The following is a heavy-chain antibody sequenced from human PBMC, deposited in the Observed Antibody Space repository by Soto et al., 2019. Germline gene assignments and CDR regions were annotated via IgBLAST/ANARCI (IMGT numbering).Heavy chain of an antibody. J-gene: IGHJ5*02. V-gene: IGHV1-18*01. CDR3: ARVLRGVVNWFDP. Sequence: GPEVKKPGASVTVSCKTSGDTFTNFGLSWVRQAPGQGLEWMGWIATYNTNRNYAQKFQGRLTLTTDTSTSTAYMELKSLGYDDTAVYYCARVLRGVVNWFDPWGQGTLVIVSS. CDR1: GDTFTNFG. CDR2: IATYNTNR. D-gene: IGHD3-10*01.